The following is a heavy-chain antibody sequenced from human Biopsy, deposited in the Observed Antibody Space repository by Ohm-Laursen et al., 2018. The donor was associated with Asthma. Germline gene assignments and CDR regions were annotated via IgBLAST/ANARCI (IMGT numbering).Heavy chain of an antibody. CDR1: GLSSSAYY. D-gene: IGHD3-3*01. J-gene: IGHJ6*02. CDR3: ARGPEWSGLDI. Sequence: GTLSLTCSMYGLSSSAYYWTWIRQTPGKGLEWIGESDHRGNTNTNATLKSRVTISKARSANEFSLKMKSVTAADTAIYYCARGPEWSGLDIWGQGTTVTVSS. CDR2: SDHRGNT. V-gene: IGHV4-34*01.